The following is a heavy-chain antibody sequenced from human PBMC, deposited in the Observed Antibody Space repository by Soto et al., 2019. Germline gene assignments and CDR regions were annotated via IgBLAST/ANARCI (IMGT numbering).Heavy chain of an antibody. Sequence: QVQLVESGGGVVQPGRSLRLSCAASEFTFSNYGMHWVRQAPGKGLEWVAVILNDGSNRYHADSVKDRFTTSKDNSKNTLYLQMNSLRAEDTAVYYCARDDEYSGNGMDVWGQRTTVTVS. CDR2: ILNDGSNR. D-gene: IGHD3-10*01. CDR1: EFTFSNYG. J-gene: IGHJ6*02. CDR3: ARDDEYSGNGMDV. V-gene: IGHV3-33*01.